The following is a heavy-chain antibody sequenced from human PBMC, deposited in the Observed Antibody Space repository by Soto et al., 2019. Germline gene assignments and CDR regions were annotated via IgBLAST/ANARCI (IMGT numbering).Heavy chain of an antibody. CDR3: ARDRGSRWEGAFDI. J-gene: IGHJ3*02. Sequence: QVQLVESGGGVVQPGRSLRLSCAASGFTFSSYGMHWVRQAPGKGLGWVAVIWYDGSNKYYADSVKGRFTISRDNSKNTLYLQMNSLRAEDTAVYYCARDRGSRWEGAFDIWGQGTMVTVSS. CDR2: IWYDGSNK. CDR1: GFTFSSYG. D-gene: IGHD2-15*01. V-gene: IGHV3-33*01.